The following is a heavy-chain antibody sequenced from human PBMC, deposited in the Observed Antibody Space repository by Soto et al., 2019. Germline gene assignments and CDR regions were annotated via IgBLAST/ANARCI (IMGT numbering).Heavy chain of an antibody. CDR2: IKSKTDGGTT. V-gene: IGHV3-15*07. D-gene: IGHD2-15*01. CDR1: GFTFSNAW. Sequence: EVQLVESGGGLVKPGGSLRLSCAASGFTFSNAWMNWVRQAPGKGLEWVGRIKSKTDGGTTDYAAPVKGRFTISRADSETTVYLQMNGLKTEDTAVYYCTTDIRILPNVFAQPIFCAYGMDVWGQGTKVTVSS. J-gene: IGHJ6*02. CDR3: TTDIRILPNVFAQPIFCAYGMDV.